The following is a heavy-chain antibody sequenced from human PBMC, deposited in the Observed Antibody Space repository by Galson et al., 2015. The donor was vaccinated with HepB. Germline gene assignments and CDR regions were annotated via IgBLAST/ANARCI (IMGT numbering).Heavy chain of an antibody. CDR3: ATGRVYYDSTGYKILDY. D-gene: IGHD3-22*01. J-gene: IGHJ4*02. CDR2: VKSDGSST. CDR1: GFIFSNYW. V-gene: IGHV3-74*01. Sequence: SLRLSCAASGFIFSNYWMHWVRQAPGKGLMWVSGVKSDGSSTTYADSVKGRFTISRDNAKNTLYLQMNSLRAEDTAVYYCATGRVYYDSTGYKILDYWGQGILVTVSS.